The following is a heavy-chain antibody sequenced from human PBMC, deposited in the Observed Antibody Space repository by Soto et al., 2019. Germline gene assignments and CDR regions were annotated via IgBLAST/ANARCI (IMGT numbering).Heavy chain of an antibody. V-gene: IGHV4-59*08. Sequence: SDTLSLTCTVSGGSISSYYWSWIRQPPGKGLEWIGYIYYSGSTNYNPSLKSRVTISVDTSKNQFSLKLSSVTAADTAVYYCARQGMLDYYYYYMDVWAKGTTVNVSS. CDR1: GGSISSYY. CDR2: IYYSGST. D-gene: IGHD2-8*01. J-gene: IGHJ6*03. CDR3: ARQGMLDYYYYYMDV.